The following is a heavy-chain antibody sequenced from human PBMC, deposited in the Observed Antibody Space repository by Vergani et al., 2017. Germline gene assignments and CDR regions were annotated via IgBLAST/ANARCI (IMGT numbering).Heavy chain of an antibody. CDR3: CYDFGAGYESGDV. Sequence: EVQLVESGGGLVQPGGSLTLSCAASGFTFSGSAMHWARQTSGKGLEGIGRISDKTYNYPTAYAVSGKGRFIISRDDSKKTAYLQMNRLTIEDTAVYDCCYDFGAGYESGDVWGKGTAVTVSS. CDR2: ISDKTYNYPT. V-gene: IGHV3-73*02. CDR1: GFTFSGSA. D-gene: IGHD3-3*01. J-gene: IGHJ6*04.